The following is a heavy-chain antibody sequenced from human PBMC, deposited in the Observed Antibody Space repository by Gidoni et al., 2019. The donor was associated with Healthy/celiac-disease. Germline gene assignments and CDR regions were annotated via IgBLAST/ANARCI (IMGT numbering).Heavy chain of an antibody. J-gene: IGHJ4*02. CDR2: IIPIFGTA. CDR3: ARDSDGMGLRFIDY. Sequence: QVQLVQSGAEVTKPGSSVKVSCKASGGTFNSYAISWVQQAPGQGLEWMGGIIPIFGTANYEKKCQGRVTMLEDESTSTAYMELSSLRSEDTAVYYCARDSDGMGLRFIDYWGQGTLVTVSS. D-gene: IGHD5-12*01. V-gene: IGHV1-69*01. CDR1: GGTFNSYA.